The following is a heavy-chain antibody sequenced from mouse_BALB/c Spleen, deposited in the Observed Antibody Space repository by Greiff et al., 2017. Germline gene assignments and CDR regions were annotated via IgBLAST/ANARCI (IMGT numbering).Heavy chain of an antibody. CDR2: ISSGGSYN. J-gene: IGHJ3*01. Sequence: EVQLVESGGGLVKPGGSLKLSCAASGFTFSSYAMSWVRQSPEKRLEWVAEISSGGSYNYYPDTVTGRFTISRDNAKNTLYLEMSSLRSEDTAMYYCARDNYRFAYWGQGTLVTVSA. V-gene: IGHV5-9-4*01. CDR1: GFTFSSYA. CDR3: ARDNYRFAY. D-gene: IGHD1-1*01.